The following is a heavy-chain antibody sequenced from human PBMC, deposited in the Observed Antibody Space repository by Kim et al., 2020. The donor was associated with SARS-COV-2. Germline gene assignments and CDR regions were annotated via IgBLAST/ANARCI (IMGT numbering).Heavy chain of an antibody. V-gene: IGHV3-23*01. CDR3: AKDMTRKGNLRSYYGMDV. Sequence: GGSLRLSCAASGFTFSSYAMSWVRQAPGKGLEWVSAISGSGGSTYYADSVKGRFTISRDNSKNTLYLQMNSLRAEDTAVYYCAKDMTRKGNLRSYYGMDVWGQGTTVTVSS. J-gene: IGHJ6*02. CDR1: GFTFSSYA. CDR2: ISGSGGST. D-gene: IGHD5-12*01.